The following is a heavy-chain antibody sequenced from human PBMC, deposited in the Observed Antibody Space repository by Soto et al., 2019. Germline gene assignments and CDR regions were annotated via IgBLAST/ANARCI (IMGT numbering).Heavy chain of an antibody. D-gene: IGHD6-13*01. CDR3: ACGYSSSPDY. CDR1: GYPFTSYG. V-gene: IGHV1-18*01. CDR2: IRAYNGNT. J-gene: IGHJ4*02. Sequence: QVQLVQSGAEVKKPGASVRVSCKASGYPFTSYGISWVRQAPGQGLEWMGRIRAYNGNTNSAHNLQGRVTMTTDTSTSIAYMDLRSLRSDDRAVYYGACGYSSSPDYWGQGTLVTVSS.